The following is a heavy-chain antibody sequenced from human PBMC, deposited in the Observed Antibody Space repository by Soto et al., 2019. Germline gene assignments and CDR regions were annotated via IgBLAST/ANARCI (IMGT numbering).Heavy chain of an antibody. J-gene: IGHJ4*02. D-gene: IGHD5-12*01. CDR3: AREGGYNYGGWWAY. V-gene: IGHV3-21*01. CDR1: GFTFSSYS. CDR2: ISSSSSYI. Sequence: EVQLVESGGGLVKPGGSLRLSCAASGFTFSSYSMNWVRQAPGKGLEWVSSISSSSSYIYYADSVKGRFTISRDNAKNSLYLQMNSLRAEDTAVYYCAREGGYNYGGWWAYWGQGTLVTVSS.